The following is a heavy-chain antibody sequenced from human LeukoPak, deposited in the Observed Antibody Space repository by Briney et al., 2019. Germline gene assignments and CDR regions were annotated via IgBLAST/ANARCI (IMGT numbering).Heavy chain of an antibody. CDR3: ARLTTMIVVVPGDFDY. J-gene: IGHJ4*02. Sequence: GESLKISCKGSGYGFTSYWIGWVRQMPGKGLEWMGIIYPGDSDTRYSPSLQGQVTISADKSISTAYLQWSSLKASDTAMYYCARLTTMIVVVPGDFDYWGQGTLVTVSS. D-gene: IGHD3-22*01. V-gene: IGHV5-51*01. CDR1: GYGFTSYW. CDR2: IYPGDSDT.